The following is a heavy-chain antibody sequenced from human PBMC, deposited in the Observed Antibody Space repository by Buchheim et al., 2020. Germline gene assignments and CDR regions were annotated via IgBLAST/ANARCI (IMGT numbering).Heavy chain of an antibody. V-gene: IGHV4-34*01. J-gene: IGHJ3*02. CDR2: INHSGST. CDR3: ARGDSSGYYFHAFDI. Sequence: QVQLQQWGAGLLKPSETLSLTCAVYGGSFSGYYWSWIRQPPGKGLEWIGEINHSGSTNYNPSLKSRVTISVDTSKNQFSLKLSSVTAADTAVYYCARGDSSGYYFHAFDIWGQGT. CDR1: GGSFSGYY. D-gene: IGHD3-22*01.